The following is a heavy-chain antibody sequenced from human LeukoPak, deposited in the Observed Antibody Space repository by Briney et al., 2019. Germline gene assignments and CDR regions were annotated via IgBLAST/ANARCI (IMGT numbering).Heavy chain of an antibody. CDR3: ASVPRAGVYSSGWLNFDY. Sequence: KSSGTLSLTCAVSGGSISSSNWWSWVRQPPGKGLEWIGEIYHSGSTNYNPSLKSRVTISVDKSKNQFSLKLSSVTAADTAVYYCASVPRAGVYSSGWLNFDYWGQGTLVTVSS. CDR2: IYHSGST. D-gene: IGHD6-19*01. J-gene: IGHJ4*02. CDR1: GGSISSSNW. V-gene: IGHV4-4*02.